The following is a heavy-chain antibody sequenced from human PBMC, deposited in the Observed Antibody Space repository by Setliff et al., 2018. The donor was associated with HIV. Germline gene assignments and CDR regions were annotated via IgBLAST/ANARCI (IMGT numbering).Heavy chain of an antibody. V-gene: IGHV1-18*01. CDR2: SSPNGNT. CDR1: ADTFTNCL. Sequence: ASVKVSCKASADTFTNCLINWVRQAPGQGLEWLGWSSPNGNTKNHHKFEGRITMTTDTPTTTAFMELRSLRSDDTAVYYCARAGAEVTSHFDWWGQGTLVTVSS. J-gene: IGHJ4*02. D-gene: IGHD2-21*02. CDR3: ARAGAEVTSHFDW.